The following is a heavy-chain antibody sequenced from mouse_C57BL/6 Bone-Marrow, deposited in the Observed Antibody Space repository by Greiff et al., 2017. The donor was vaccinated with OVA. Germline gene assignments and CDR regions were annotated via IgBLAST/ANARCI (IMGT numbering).Heavy chain of an antibody. CDR3: ARANVFDY. V-gene: IGHV3-6*01. CDR1: GYSITSGYY. CDR2: ISYDGSN. J-gene: IGHJ2*01. D-gene: IGHD4-1*01. Sequence: EVKLMESGPGLVKPSQSLSLTCSVTGYSITSGYYWNWIRQFPGNKLEWMGYISYDGSNNYNPSLKNRISITRDTSKNQFFLKLNSVTTEDTATYYCARANVFDYWGQGTTLTVSS.